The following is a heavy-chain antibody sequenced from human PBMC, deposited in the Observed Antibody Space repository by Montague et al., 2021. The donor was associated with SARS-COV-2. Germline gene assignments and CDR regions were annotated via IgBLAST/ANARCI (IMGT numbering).Heavy chain of an antibody. J-gene: IGHJ6*02. D-gene: IGHD3-10*01. V-gene: IGHV3-33*08. CDR2: IWYDGSNQ. CDR1: GFTFSSYD. Sequence: SLRLSCAASGFTFSSYDMHWVRQAPGKGLEWVAVIWYDGSNQYYGDSVKGRFTISRDSSKNTPYLQMNSLRAEDTAVYYCAREYSAPRWFGEYNRYGMDVWGQGTTVTVSS. CDR3: AREYSAPRWFGEYNRYGMDV.